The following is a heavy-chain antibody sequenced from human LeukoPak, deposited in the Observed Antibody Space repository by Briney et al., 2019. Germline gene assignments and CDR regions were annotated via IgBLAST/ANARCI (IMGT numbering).Heavy chain of an antibody. D-gene: IGHD6-6*01. Sequence: PGGSLRLSCAASGFTFTHYWMCWVRQAPGKGLEWVANIHQDGSIQYYLDSVEGRFTISRDDAKNSLYLQMDNLRAEDTVVYYCSNGIYSSSYWGRGTLVTVSS. CDR1: GFTFTHYW. V-gene: IGHV3-7*01. CDR2: IHQDGSIQ. CDR3: SNGIYSSSY. J-gene: IGHJ4*02.